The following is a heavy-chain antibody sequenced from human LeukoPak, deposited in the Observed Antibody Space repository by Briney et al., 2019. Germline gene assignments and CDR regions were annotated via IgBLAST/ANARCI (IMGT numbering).Heavy chain of an antibody. D-gene: IGHD2-2*01. CDR1: GGSISSGSYY. V-gene: IGHV4-61*02. J-gene: IGHJ4*02. CDR2: MYTSGST. CDR3: AREPGRVSEFYFDY. Sequence: SETLSLTCTVSGGSISSGSYYWTWIRQPAGKGLEWIGRMYTSGSTDYNPSLKSRPSISVDTSKNLFSLNLSSVTATDTAIYYCAREPGRVSEFYFDYWGQGILVTVSS.